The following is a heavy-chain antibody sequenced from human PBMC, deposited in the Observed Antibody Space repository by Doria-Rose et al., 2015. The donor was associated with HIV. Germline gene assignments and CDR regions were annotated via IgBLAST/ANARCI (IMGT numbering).Heavy chain of an antibody. CDR2: ISWDSGAK. J-gene: IGHJ6*03. CDR3: AKAPIIGPKYYFYMDV. D-gene: IGHD3-3*01. V-gene: IGHV3-9*01. CDR1: GFSFESYA. Sequence: VQLVQSGRGLVQPGRSLRLSCVGSGFSFESYAMHWVRLAPGKGLESVAWISWDSGAKGNADSVEGRFTISRDNAKKSVYLEMRSLRPEDTAFYYCAKAPIIGPKYYFYMDVWGKGTSVTVSS.